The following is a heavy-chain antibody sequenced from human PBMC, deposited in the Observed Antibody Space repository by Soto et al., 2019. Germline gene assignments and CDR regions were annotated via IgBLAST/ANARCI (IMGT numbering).Heavy chain of an antibody. D-gene: IGHD2-15*01. J-gene: IGHJ4*02. V-gene: IGHV1-69*06. Sequence: SVKVSCKASGGTFSSYAISWVRQAPGQWLEWMGGIIPIFGTANYAQKFQGRVTITADKSTSTAYMELSSLRSEDTAVYYCARGYCSGGSCYLLGFDYWGQGTLVTVSS. CDR1: GGTFSSYA. CDR3: ARGYCSGGSCYLLGFDY. CDR2: IIPIFGTA.